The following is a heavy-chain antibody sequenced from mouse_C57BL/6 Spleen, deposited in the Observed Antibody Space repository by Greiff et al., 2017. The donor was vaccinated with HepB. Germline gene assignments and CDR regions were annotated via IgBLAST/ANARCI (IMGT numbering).Heavy chain of an antibody. V-gene: IGHV1-80*01. D-gene: IGHD2-13*01. J-gene: IGHJ2*01. CDR1: GYAFSSYW. CDR3: ARGGGDSYFDY. Sequence: VQLQQSGAELVKPGASVKISCKASGYAFSSYWMNWVKQRPGKGLEWIGQIYPGDGDTNYTGKFTGKATLTADKSSSTAYMQLSSLTSEDSAVYFCARGGGDSYFDYWGQGTTLTVSS. CDR2: IYPGDGDT.